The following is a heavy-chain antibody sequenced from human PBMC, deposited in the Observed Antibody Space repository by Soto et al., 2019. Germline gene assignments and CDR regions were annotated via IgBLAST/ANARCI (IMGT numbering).Heavy chain of an antibody. CDR2: TSDDGSNK. CDR3: AGGGDVLDY. J-gene: IGHJ4*02. D-gene: IGHD3-16*01. Sequence: QVQLVESGGGVVRPGKSLTLSCTGSGFAFGGYGIHWVRQTPGKGLEWLEMTSDDGSNKYLADSVKGRFTVSRDMSRTTVFLQMDNLRLEDTAVYYCAGGGDVLDYWGRGTVVSVSS. V-gene: IGHV3-30*03. CDR1: GFAFGGYG.